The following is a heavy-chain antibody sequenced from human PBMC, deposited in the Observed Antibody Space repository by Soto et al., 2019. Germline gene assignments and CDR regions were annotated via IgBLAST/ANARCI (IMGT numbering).Heavy chain of an antibody. J-gene: IGHJ5*02. CDR3: ARHPERIAEIGWFDP. V-gene: IGHV3-48*01. Sequence: EVQLVESGGGLVQPGGSLRLSCAASGFTFSSYSMNWVRQAPGKGLEWVSYISSSSSTIYYADSVKGRFTISRDNAKNSLYLQINSLRADATAVYYCARHPERIAEIGWFDPWGQGTLVTVSS. CDR1: GFTFSSYS. CDR2: ISSSSSTI. D-gene: IGHD6-13*01.